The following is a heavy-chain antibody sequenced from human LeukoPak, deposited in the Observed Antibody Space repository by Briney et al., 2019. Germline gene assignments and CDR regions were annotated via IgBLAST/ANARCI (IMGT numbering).Heavy chain of an antibody. V-gene: IGHV3-48*01. CDR1: GFTFSSYS. J-gene: IGHJ6*03. CDR3: ARVTIFGVVSPRYYYMDV. CDR2: IRSSSSTI. Sequence: PGGSLRLSCAASGFTFSSYSMNWVRQAPGKGLEWVSYIRSSSSTIYYADSVKGRFTISRDNAKNSLYLQMNSLRAEDTAVYYCARVTIFGVVSPRYYYMDVWGKGTTVTVSS. D-gene: IGHD3-3*01.